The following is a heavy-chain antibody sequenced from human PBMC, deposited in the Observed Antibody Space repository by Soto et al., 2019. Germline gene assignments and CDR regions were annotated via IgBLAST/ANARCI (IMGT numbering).Heavy chain of an antibody. Sequence: QVQLVESGGGVVQPGRSLRLSCAASAFTFRSYTMHWVRQAPGKGLEGVATISYDGSKTNYADSVRGRFTISRDNSKSTLFLQMDRLRPEDTAVYSCARDRDSSYFPPPYYFDSWGQGTLVTVSS. CDR3: ARDRDSSYFPPPYYFDS. V-gene: IGHV3-30*04. D-gene: IGHD4-4*01. CDR1: AFTFRSYT. CDR2: ISYDGSKT. J-gene: IGHJ4*02.